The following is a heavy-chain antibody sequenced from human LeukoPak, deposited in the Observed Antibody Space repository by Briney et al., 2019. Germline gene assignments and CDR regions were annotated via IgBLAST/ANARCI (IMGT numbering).Heavy chain of an antibody. V-gene: IGHV3-74*01. CDR3: ARERYSYGAEYFQH. CDR2: TNSDGSST. Sequence: PSETLSLTCTVSGGSISSSSYYWGWVRQAPGKGLVWVSRTNSDGSSTSYADSVKGRFTISRDNAKNTLYLQMNSLRAEDTAVYYCARERYSYGAEYFQHWGQGTLVTVSS. CDR1: GGSISSSSYY. J-gene: IGHJ1*01. D-gene: IGHD5-18*01.